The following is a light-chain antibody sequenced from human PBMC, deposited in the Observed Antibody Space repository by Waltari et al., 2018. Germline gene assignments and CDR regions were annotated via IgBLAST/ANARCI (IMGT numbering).Light chain of an antibody. V-gene: IGLV3-10*01. J-gene: IGLJ2*01. CDR1: ELPKKY. CDR3: YSTDSSGNHRV. Sequence: SYELTQPPSVSVSPGQTARIRGNGVELPKKYIYWYQQKSGKAPVLVIYEDRKRPSGIPQRFSGSSSGTTATLTISGAQVEDEADYHCYSTDSSGNHRVFGGGTKLIVL. CDR2: EDR.